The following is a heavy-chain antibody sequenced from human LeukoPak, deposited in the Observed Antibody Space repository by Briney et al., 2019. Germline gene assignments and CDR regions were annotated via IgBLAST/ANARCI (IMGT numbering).Heavy chain of an antibody. CDR1: GGSISSGGYS. Sequence: SQTLSLTCAVSGGSISSGGYSWRWVRQPPGKGLEWIAYLYPSGSTYYNPSLKSRVTISVDRSKNQFSLKLSSVTAADTAVYYCAREALRLGTFDYWGQGTLVTVSS. CDR3: AREALRLGTFDY. CDR2: LYPSGST. J-gene: IGHJ4*02. V-gene: IGHV4-30-2*01. D-gene: IGHD6-19*01.